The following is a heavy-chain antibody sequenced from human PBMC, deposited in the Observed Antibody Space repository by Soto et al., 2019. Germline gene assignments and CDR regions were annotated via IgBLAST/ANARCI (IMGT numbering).Heavy chain of an antibody. V-gene: IGHV3-48*01. J-gene: IGHJ4*02. CDR3: AKAVRDSSWYTVFDY. Sequence: PGGSQILSCAASGFTFISYSRNWVRQATGKGLEWVSYISSSSSTIYYADSVKGRFTISRDNSKNTLYLQMNSLRAEDTAVYYCAKAVRDSSWYTVFDYWGQGTLVTVSS. D-gene: IGHD6-13*01. CDR1: GFTFISYS. CDR2: ISSSSSTI.